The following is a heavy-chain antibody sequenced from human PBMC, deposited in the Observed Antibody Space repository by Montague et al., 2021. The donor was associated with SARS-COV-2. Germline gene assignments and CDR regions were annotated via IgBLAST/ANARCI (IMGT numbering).Heavy chain of an antibody. CDR2: PFWDDDK. CDR3: AHQTRFSSGMDV. D-gene: IGHD3-3*01. Sequence: PALVKPTQTLTLTCTFSGFSLTTTGVGVNWIRQPPGKALEWLALPFWDDDKRYSPSLKSRLTITKDTSKNHVVLTRANMDPADTATYYCAHQTRFSSGMDVWGQGTTVTVSS. J-gene: IGHJ6*02. CDR1: GFSLTTTGVG. V-gene: IGHV2-5*02.